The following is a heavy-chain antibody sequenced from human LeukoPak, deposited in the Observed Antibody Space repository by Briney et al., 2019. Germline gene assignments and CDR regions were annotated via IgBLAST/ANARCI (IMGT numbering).Heavy chain of an antibody. CDR2: ISSDSSHT. CDR1: GFTFSSYS. J-gene: IGHJ5*02. V-gene: IGHV3-21*01. Sequence: TGGSLRLSCAASGFTFSSYSMNWVRQAPGKGLEWVSSISSDSSHTYNADTVKGRFTISRDNAKNSLYLQMNSLRAEDTAVYYCTRDHWFDPWGQGTLVIVSS. CDR3: TRDHWFDP.